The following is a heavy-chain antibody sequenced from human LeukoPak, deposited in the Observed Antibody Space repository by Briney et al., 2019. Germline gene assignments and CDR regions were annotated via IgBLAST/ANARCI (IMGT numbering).Heavy chain of an antibody. Sequence: PGGSLRLSCAASGFTFSSYGMSWVRQAPGKGLVWVSVLSGSGDTTYYADSVKGRFTISRDNSKNTLYLQMNSLKAEDTAVYYCAKLWGYSSGYPFDYWGQGTLVTVSS. CDR1: GFTFSSYG. D-gene: IGHD6-19*01. CDR3: AKLWGYSSGYPFDY. J-gene: IGHJ4*02. CDR2: LSGSGDTT. V-gene: IGHV3-23*01.